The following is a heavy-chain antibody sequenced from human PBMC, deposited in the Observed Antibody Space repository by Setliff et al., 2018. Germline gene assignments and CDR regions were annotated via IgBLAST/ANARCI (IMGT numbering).Heavy chain of an antibody. J-gene: IGHJ4*02. Sequence: ASVKVSCKASGYTFTSYDINWVRQATGQGLEWMGWMNPNSGNTGYAQKFQGRVTMTRNTSISTAYMELSSLRSGDTAVYYCARRVGSVGIQLPDYWGQGTLVTVPQ. V-gene: IGHV1-8*02. CDR2: MNPNSGNT. D-gene: IGHD5-18*01. CDR1: GYTFTSYD. CDR3: ARRVGSVGIQLPDY.